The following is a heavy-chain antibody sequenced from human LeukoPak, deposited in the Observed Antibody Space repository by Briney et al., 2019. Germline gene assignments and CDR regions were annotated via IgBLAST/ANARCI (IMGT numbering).Heavy chain of an antibody. Sequence: SGGSLRLSCAASGFTFSDYSMSWVRQAPGKGLEWISYITTTSRTIYYADSVEGRFTISRDNAKNLLFLQMDSLSNEDTAVYYCARHPPGPNSIPWGQGTLVTVSS. CDR1: GFTFSDYS. CDR2: ITTTSRTI. CDR3: ARHPPGPNSIP. D-gene: IGHD3-9*01. J-gene: IGHJ5*02. V-gene: IGHV3-48*02.